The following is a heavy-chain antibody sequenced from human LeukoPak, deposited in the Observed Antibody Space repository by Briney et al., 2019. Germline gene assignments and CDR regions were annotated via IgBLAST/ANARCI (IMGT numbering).Heavy chain of an antibody. V-gene: IGHV1-3*01. Sequence: ASVKVSCKASGYTFTSYAMHWVRQAPGQRLEWMGWINGGNGNTKYSQKFQGRVTITRDTSASTAYMELSSLRSEDTAVYYCATLAGWGMFDPWGQGTLVTVSS. D-gene: IGHD7-27*01. CDR2: INGGNGNT. J-gene: IGHJ5*02. CDR3: ATLAGWGMFDP. CDR1: GYTFTSYA.